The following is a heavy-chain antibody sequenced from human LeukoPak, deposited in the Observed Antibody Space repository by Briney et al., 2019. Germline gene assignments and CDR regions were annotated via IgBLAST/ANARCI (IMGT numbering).Heavy chain of an antibody. CDR3: VLENCDDCYSFDY. Sequence: GESLKISCKASGYSFTSHWIGWVRQKPGEGLELMGIIYPSDSDTRYSPSFQGQITISVDKSISTAYLQWNNLKASDTGMYYCVLENCDDCYSFDYWGQGALVTVSS. J-gene: IGHJ4*02. D-gene: IGHD2-21*02. CDR1: GYSFTSHW. V-gene: IGHV5-51*01. CDR2: IYPSDSDT.